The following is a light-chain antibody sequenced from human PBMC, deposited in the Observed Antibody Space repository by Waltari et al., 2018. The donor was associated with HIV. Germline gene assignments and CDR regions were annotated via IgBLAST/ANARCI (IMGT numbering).Light chain of an antibody. V-gene: IGKV3-11*01. Sequence: TQSPATLSASVGDRVTISCRASQNVNTFLACYQQKPGQAPRLLIFDASKRATGIPARFSGRGSGTDFTLTISSLDAEDSAFYFCQQRSNWPALSFGGGTKVEIK. J-gene: IGKJ4*01. CDR2: DAS. CDR3: QQRSNWPALS. CDR1: QNVNTF.